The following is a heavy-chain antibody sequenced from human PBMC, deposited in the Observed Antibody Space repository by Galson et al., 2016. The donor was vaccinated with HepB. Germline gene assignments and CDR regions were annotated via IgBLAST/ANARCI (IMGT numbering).Heavy chain of an antibody. J-gene: IGHJ4*02. CDR1: GYSFISYW. CDR2: IYPGDSDT. D-gene: IGHD6-13*01. Sequence: QSGAEVKKPGESLKISCKASGYSFISYWIGWVRQMPGEGLEWMGIIYPGDSDTRYSPSFEGQVTISAAKSISTAYLQWSSLKASDTAMYYWARGQSSSWYKNYFDYWGQGTLVTVSS. V-gene: IGHV5-51*01. CDR3: ARGQSSSWYKNYFDY.